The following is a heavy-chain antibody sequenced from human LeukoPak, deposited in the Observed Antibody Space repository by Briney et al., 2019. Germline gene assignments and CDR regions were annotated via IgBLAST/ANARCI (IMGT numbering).Heavy chain of an antibody. CDR2: IKQDGSEK. CDR3: ARYEWELPYTYYFDY. V-gene: IGHV3-7*01. CDR1: GFTFSTYW. D-gene: IGHD1-26*01. J-gene: IGHJ4*02. Sequence: GGPLRLSCAASGFTFSTYWMSWVRQAPGKGLEWVANIKQDGSEKYYVDSVKGRFTISRDNAKNSLYLQMNSLRAEDTAVYYCARYEWELPYTYYFDYWGQGTLVTVSS.